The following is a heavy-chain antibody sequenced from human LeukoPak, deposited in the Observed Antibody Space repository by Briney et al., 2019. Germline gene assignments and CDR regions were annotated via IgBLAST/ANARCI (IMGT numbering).Heavy chain of an antibody. CDR1: GFTFSSYA. V-gene: IGHV3-30*04. CDR3: ARADSSSWYPSLSYYFDY. CDR2: ISYDGSNK. Sequence: GSLRLPCAASGFTFSSYAMHWVRQAPGKGLEWVAVISYDGSNKYYADSVKGRFTISRDNSKNTLYLQMNSLRAEDTAVYYCARADSSSWYPSLSYYFDYWGQGTLVTVSS. J-gene: IGHJ4*02. D-gene: IGHD6-13*01.